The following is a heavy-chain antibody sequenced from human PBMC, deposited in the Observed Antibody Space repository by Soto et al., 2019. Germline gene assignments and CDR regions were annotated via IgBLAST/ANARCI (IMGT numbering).Heavy chain of an antibody. Sequence: QVQLVESGGGVVQSGRSLRLSCAASGFTFSSYGMHWVRQAPGKGLEWVALVWFDGSKKYYADSVKGRFTISRDNSKKTLYRKVKGLGVEDTVVYYWGREGRPYCGGHCPFFDTGGQGPLVTVSS. CDR2: VWFDGSKK. V-gene: IGHV3-33*01. CDR1: GFTFSSYG. J-gene: IGHJ4*02. CDR3: GREGRPYCGGHCPFFDT. D-gene: IGHD2-21*02.